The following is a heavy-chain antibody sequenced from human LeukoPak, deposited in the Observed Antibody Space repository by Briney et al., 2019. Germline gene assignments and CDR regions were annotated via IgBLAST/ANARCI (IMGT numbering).Heavy chain of an antibody. D-gene: IGHD3-22*01. CDR3: ARDRGDYYDSSGYYPDY. J-gene: IGHJ4*02. CDR1: GYTFTSYY. Sequence: ASVKVSCKASGYTFTSYYMHWVRQAPGQGLEWMGIINPSGGSTSYAQKFQGRVTMTRDMSTSTVYMELSSLRSEDTAVYYCARDRGDYYDSSGYYPDYWGQGTLVTVSS. CDR2: INPSGGST. V-gene: IGHV1-46*01.